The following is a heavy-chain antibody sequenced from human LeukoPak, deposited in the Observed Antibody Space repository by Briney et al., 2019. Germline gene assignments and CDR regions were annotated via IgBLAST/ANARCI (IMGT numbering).Heavy chain of an antibody. D-gene: IGHD6-19*01. CDR1: GYSISSDYY. CDR3: ARLGQYSIGPFDY. CDR2: VHHSGST. J-gene: IGHJ4*02. V-gene: IGHV4-38-2*02. Sequence: SETLSLTCTVSGYSISSDYYWGWIRQPPGQGLEWIGSVHHSGSTYYNPSLKSRVTVSVDTSKSLFSLRLSSVTAADTAVYYCARLGQYSIGPFDYWGQGTLVTVSS.